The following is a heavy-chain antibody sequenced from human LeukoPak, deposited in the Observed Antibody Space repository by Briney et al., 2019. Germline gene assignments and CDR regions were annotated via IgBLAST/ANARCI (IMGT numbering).Heavy chain of an antibody. V-gene: IGHV3-64D*06. J-gene: IGHJ4*02. Sequence: GRSLRLSSSASGFTFSRYAMHWVRQPPGKGLEYGSAITNNGRSTYYADSVKGRFTISRDNSKNTLYLQMSSLRAEDTAVYYCASTYSYDSSGYYPFDYWGQGTLVTVPS. CDR2: ITNNGRST. CDR1: GFTFSRYA. CDR3: ASTYSYDSSGYYPFDY. D-gene: IGHD3-22*01.